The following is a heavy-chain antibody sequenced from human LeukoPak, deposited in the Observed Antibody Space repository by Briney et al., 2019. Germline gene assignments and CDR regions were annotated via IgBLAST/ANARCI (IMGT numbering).Heavy chain of an antibody. V-gene: IGHV3-48*04. CDR1: GFTFRNYH. CDR3: ARWDAFDI. CDR2: IDTGGETT. Sequence: PGGSLRLSCAASGFTFRNYHMNWVRQAPGKGLEWVSFIDTGGETTNYADPVKGRFTISRDNAKNSLYLQMNSLRAEDTAVYYCARWDAFDIWGQGTMVTVSS. J-gene: IGHJ3*02.